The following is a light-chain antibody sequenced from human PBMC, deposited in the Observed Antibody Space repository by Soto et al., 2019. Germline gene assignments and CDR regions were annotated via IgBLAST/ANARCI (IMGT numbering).Light chain of an antibody. J-gene: IGKJ1*01. CDR1: QSINNY. CDR2: ASS. Sequence: DIQMTQSPSSLSASVGDRVTITCRTRQSINNYLNWYQQKPGEAPKLLIYASSTLHSGVSSRFSGSGSGTDFTLTISRLEPEDFAVYYCQQYGSPGTFGQGTKVDIK. CDR3: QQYGSPGT. V-gene: IGKV1-39*01.